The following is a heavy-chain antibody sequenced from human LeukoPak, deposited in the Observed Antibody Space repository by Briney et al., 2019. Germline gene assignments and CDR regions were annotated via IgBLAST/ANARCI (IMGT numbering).Heavy chain of an antibody. CDR2: IYPSGST. D-gene: IGHD3-10*01. V-gene: IGHV4-4*07. J-gene: IGHJ4*02. CDR3: ARDYYDSGSYPFDY. Sequence: SETPSLTCSVSGGSISNYYWSWSRQPAGKGLEWIGRIYPSGSTNYNPSLKSRVTMSIETSKTQSSLKLSSVTAADTAVYYCARDYYDSGSYPFDYWGQGTLVTVSS. CDR1: GGSISNYY.